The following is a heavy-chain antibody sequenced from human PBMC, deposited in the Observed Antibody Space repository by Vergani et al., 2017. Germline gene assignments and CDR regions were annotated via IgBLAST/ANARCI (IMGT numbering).Heavy chain of an antibody. D-gene: IGHD5-12*01. Sequence: QVTLRESGPALVKPTQTLTLTCTFSGFSILTSEMCVSWLHQPPGKALEWLALIDWNDNKYFNTSLKTRLTISKDASKNQVVLTMTNMDPVDTATYYCARIRRRGRSGYDIFDFWGQGILVTVAS. CDR1: GFSILTSEMC. V-gene: IGHV2-70*01. CDR2: IDWNDNK. J-gene: IGHJ4*02. CDR3: ARIRRRGRSGYDIFDF.